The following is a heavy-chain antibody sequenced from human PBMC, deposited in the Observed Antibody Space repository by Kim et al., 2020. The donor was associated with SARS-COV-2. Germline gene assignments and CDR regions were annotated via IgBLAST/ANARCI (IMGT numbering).Heavy chain of an antibody. CDR3: ARHRVGRVYDRSDYFDS. CDR1: GGSISNYY. V-gene: IGHV4-59*08. Sequence: SETLSLTCTVSGGSISNYYWSWIRQPPGKGLEWIAYISYSGSPNYKPSLQSRVTISIDTSKNQFSLRLSSVTAADTAVYYCARHRVGRVYDRSDYFDSWG. J-gene: IGHJ4*01. D-gene: IGHD5-12*01. CDR2: ISYSGSP.